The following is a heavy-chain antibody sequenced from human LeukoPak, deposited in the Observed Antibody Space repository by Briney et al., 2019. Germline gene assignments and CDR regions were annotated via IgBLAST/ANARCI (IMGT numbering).Heavy chain of an antibody. V-gene: IGHV3-7*01. CDR3: ARVPRSLGATTFYYYYYYYMDV. D-gene: IGHD1-26*01. Sequence: PGGSLRLSCAASGFTFSSYWMSWVRQAPGKGLEWVANIKQDGSEKYYVDSVKGRFTISRDNAKNSLYLQMNSLRAEDTAVYYCARVPRSLGATTFYYYYYYYMDVWGKGTTVTVSS. CDR2: IKQDGSEK. J-gene: IGHJ6*03. CDR1: GFTFSSYW.